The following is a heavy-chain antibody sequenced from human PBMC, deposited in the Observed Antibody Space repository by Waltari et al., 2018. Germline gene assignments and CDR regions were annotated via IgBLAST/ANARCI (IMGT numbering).Heavy chain of an antibody. D-gene: IGHD2-21*01. V-gene: IGHV1-24*01. CDR1: GGTFSSYA. CDR3: ATCGGDCYRAGAFDI. Sequence: QVQLVQSGAEVKKPGSSVKVSCKASGGTFSSYAISWVRQAPGQGLEWMGGFDPEDGETIYAQKFQGRVTMTEDTSTDTAYMELSSLRSEDTAVYYCATCGGDCYRAGAFDIWGQGTMVTVSS. CDR2: FDPEDGET. J-gene: IGHJ3*02.